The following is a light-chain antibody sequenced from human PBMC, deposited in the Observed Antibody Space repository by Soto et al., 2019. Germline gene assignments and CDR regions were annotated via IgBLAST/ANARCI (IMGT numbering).Light chain of an antibody. V-gene: IGLV2-14*03. CDR1: SSDVGGYNY. CDR2: DVN. CDR3: NSYTSSRTLV. J-gene: IGLJ1*01. Sequence: QSALTQPASVSGSPGQSITSSCTGTSSDVGGYNYVSWYQQHPGKAPKLMIYDVNNRPSGVSNRFSGSKFGNTASLTISGLQAEDEADYYCNSYTSSRTLVFGTGTKLTVL.